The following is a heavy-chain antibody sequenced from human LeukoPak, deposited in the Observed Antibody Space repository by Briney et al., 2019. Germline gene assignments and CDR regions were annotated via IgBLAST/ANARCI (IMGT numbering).Heavy chain of an antibody. J-gene: IGHJ5*02. CDR3: ARDEIYGSGSGNWFDP. Sequence: GGSLRLSCAASGCTFSSYAMHWVRQAPGKGLEWVAVISYDGSNKYYADSVKGRFTISRDNSKNTLYLQMNSLRAEDTAVYYCARDEIYGSGSGNWFDPWGQGTLVTVSS. D-gene: IGHD3-10*01. CDR2: ISYDGSNK. CDR1: GCTFSSYA. V-gene: IGHV3-30*04.